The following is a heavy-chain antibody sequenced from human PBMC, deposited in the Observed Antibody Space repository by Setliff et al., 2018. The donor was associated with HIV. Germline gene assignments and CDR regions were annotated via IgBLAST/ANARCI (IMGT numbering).Heavy chain of an antibody. CDR3: ARAQGYCGGECYYHFDY. Sequence: ASVKVSCKASGYTFTGYYMHWVRQAPGQGLEWMGRINPNSGGTNYAQKFQGRVTMTRDTSISTAYMELSRLRSDDTAVHYCARAQGYCGGECYYHFDYWGQGTLVTVSS. D-gene: IGHD2-21*01. CDR2: INPNSGGT. J-gene: IGHJ4*02. V-gene: IGHV1-2*06. CDR1: GYTFTGYY.